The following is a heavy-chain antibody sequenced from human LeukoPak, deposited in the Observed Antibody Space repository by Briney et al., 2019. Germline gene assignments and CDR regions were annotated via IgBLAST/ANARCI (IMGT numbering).Heavy chain of an antibody. Sequence: GRSLRLSCAASGFTFSSYSMYWVRQAPGEGLEWVSSISSSSSYIYYADSVKGRFTISRDNAKNSLYLQMNSLRAEHTAVYYCARDQAIVGATGAFDIWGQRTMVTVSS. CDR3: ARDQAIVGATGAFDI. V-gene: IGHV3-21*01. J-gene: IGHJ3*02. D-gene: IGHD1-26*01. CDR2: ISSSSSYI. CDR1: GFTFSSYS.